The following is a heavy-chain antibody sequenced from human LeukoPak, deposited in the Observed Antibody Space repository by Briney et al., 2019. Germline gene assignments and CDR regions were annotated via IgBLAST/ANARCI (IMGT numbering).Heavy chain of an antibody. J-gene: IGHJ4*02. Sequence: ASVKVSCKASGYTFTSYDINWVRQAAGQGLEWMGWMNPNSGNTGYAQKFQGRVTMTRNTSISTAYMELSSLRSEDTAVYYCARGSSYGFSMGYWGQGTLVTVSS. CDR1: GYTFTSYD. CDR2: MNPNSGNT. V-gene: IGHV1-8*01. CDR3: ARGSSYGFSMGY. D-gene: IGHD5-18*01.